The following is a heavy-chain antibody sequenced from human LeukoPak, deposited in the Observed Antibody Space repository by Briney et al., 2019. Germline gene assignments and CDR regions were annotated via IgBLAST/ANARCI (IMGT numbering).Heavy chain of an antibody. CDR2: IYYSGST. CDR1: GGSISSSSYY. J-gene: IGHJ4*02. CDR3: ARGVLRYFDWLSYFDY. Sequence: SETLSLTCTVSGGSISSSSYYWGWIRQPPGKGLEWIGSIYYSGSTYYNPSLKSRVTISVDTSKNQFSLKLSSVTAADTAVYYCARGVLRYFDWLSYFDYWGQGTLVTVSS. D-gene: IGHD3-9*01. V-gene: IGHV4-39*01.